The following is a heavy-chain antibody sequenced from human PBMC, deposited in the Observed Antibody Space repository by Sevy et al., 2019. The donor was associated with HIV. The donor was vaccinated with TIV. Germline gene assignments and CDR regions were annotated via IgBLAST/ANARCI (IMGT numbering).Heavy chain of an antibody. V-gene: IGHV3-33*06. D-gene: IGHD5-12*01. Sequence: GGSLRLSCATSGFVFSNHGMHWVRQAPGKGLEWVAVIWSDRSNRYYADSVKGRFTISRDNSKNTLYLQMKSLRAEDTAVYYCAKDVRTRCSAYTWADYFDFWGQGTLVTVSS. J-gene: IGHJ4*02. CDR1: GFVFSNHG. CDR3: AKDVRTRCSAYTWADYFDF. CDR2: IWSDRSNR.